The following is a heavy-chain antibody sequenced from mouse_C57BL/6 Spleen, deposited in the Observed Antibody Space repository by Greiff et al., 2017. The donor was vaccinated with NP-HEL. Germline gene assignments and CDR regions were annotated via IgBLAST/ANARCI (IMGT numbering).Heavy chain of an antibody. J-gene: IGHJ1*03. CDR2: ISSGSSTI. CDR3: ARPRRDWYFDV. CDR1: GFTFSDYG. V-gene: IGHV5-17*01. Sequence: EVQLVESGGGLVKPGGSLQLSCAASGFTFSDYGMHWVRQAPEKGLEWVAYISSGSSTIYYADTVKGRFTISRDNAKNTLFLQMTSLRSDDTAMYYCARPRRDWYFDVWGTGTTVTVSS.